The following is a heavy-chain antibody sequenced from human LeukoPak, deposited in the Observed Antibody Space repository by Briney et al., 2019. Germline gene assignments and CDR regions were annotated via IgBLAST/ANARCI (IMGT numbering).Heavy chain of an antibody. Sequence: PSETLSLTCTVSGGSISSYYWSWIRQPPGKGLEWIGYIYYSGSTNYSPSLKSRVTISVDTSKNQSSLKLSSVTAADTAVYYCARASRYYDFWSGYYWIDPWGQGTLVTVSS. D-gene: IGHD3-3*01. CDR3: ARASRYYDFWSGYYWIDP. J-gene: IGHJ5*02. V-gene: IGHV4-59*01. CDR2: IYYSGST. CDR1: GGSISSYY.